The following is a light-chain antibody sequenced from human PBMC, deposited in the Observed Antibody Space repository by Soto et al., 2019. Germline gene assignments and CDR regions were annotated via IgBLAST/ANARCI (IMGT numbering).Light chain of an antibody. CDR3: CSYAGSSTFVV. Sequence: QSALTQPASVSGSPGQSITISRTGTSSDVGSYNLVSWYQQHPGKAPKLMIYEVSKRPSGVSNRFSGSKSGNTASLTISGLQAEDEADYYCCSYAGSSTFVVFGGGTK. CDR1: SSDVGSYNL. CDR2: EVS. V-gene: IGLV2-23*02. J-gene: IGLJ2*01.